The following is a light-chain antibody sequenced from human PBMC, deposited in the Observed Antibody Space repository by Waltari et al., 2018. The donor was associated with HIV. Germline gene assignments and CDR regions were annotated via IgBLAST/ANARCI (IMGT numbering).Light chain of an antibody. V-gene: IGLV1-47*01. Sequence: QSALTQPPSTSGTPGQTVTIPCSGSRSNIGDNYVSWYQQLPGTAPKLLIYRNSQRPSGVRDRFSGSKSGTSASLAINDLRSEDEAEYHCEAWDDSLSGWVFGGGTNLTVL. CDR2: RNS. CDR3: EAWDDSLSGWV. J-gene: IGLJ3*02. CDR1: RSNIGDNY.